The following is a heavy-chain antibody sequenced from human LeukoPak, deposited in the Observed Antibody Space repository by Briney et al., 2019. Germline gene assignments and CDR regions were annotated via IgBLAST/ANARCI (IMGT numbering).Heavy chain of an antibody. CDR1: GFTFSSYA. J-gene: IGHJ4*02. V-gene: IGHV3-30-3*01. Sequence: GRSLRLSCAASGFTFSSYAMHWVRQAPGKGLEWVAVISYDGSNKYYADSVKGRFTISRDNSKNTLYLRMNSLRAEDTAVYYCARRRSSFDYWGQGTLVTVSS. D-gene: IGHD6-6*01. CDR2: ISYDGSNK. CDR3: ARRRSSFDY.